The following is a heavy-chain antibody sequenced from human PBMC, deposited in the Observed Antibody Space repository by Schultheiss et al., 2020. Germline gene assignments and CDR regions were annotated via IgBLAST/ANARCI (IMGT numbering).Heavy chain of an antibody. CDR2: ISYDGSNK. D-gene: IGHD3-9*01. Sequence: LKISCAASGFTFSSYGMHWVRQAPGKGLEWVAVISYDGSNKYYADSVKGRFTISRDNAKNTLYLQMNSLRAEDTAVYYCARDSEYYDILTGPKPRDAFDIWGQGTMVTVSS. V-gene: IGHV3-30*03. J-gene: IGHJ3*02. CDR3: ARDSEYYDILTGPKPRDAFDI. CDR1: GFTFSSYG.